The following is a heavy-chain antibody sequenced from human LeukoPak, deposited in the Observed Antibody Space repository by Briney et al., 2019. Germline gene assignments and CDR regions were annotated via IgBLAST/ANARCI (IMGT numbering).Heavy chain of an antibody. CDR2: IFGSGVST. V-gene: IGHV3-23*01. CDR1: GFTFSSYA. Sequence: GGSLRLSCAASGFTFSSYAMTWVRQAPGKGLEWVSSIFGSGVSTYYTDSVKGRFTISRDNSKTTLYLQMNSLRAEDTAVYYCAKGSSSGWPYFFDYWGQGTLVTVSS. CDR3: AKGSSSGWPYFFDY. D-gene: IGHD6-19*01. J-gene: IGHJ4*02.